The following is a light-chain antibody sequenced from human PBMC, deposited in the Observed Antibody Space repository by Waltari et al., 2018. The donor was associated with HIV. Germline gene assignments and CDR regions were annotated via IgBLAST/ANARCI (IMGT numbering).Light chain of an antibody. J-gene: IGKJ2*01. Sequence: IQLTQSPSSLSASVGDRVTITCRASQTINRNLNWYQQKVGKAPTLLIFAAYILQSGVPSRFSGSGSGTDFTLTISSLQPEDFATYYCQQSFSSPYTFGQGTKLEIK. CDR1: QTINRN. CDR2: AAY. CDR3: QQSFSSPYT. V-gene: IGKV1-39*01.